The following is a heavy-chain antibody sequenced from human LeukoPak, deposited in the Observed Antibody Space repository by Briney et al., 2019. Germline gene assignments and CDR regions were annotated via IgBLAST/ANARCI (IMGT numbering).Heavy chain of an antibody. CDR1: GYTFTSYG. CDR2: IKPKGGDT. V-gene: IGHV1-2*06. J-gene: IGHJ5*02. D-gene: IGHD4-17*01. CDR3: ARNAGYGDLA. Sequence: ASVKVSCKASGYTFTSYGVSWVRQAPGQGLEWMGRIKPKGGDTKYTQRFQGRVTMTRDTSISTAYMELSGLRSDDTAVYYCARNAGYGDLAWGQGTLVTVS.